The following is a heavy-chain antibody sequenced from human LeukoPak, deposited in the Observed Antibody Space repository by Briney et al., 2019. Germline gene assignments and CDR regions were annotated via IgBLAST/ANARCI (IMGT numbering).Heavy chain of an antibody. J-gene: IGHJ4*02. D-gene: IGHD1-26*01. CDR3: ARKYSGTSPFDY. Sequence: GGSLRLSCAAPGFTLNNYAMSWVRQAPGKGLEWVSIINNSGGSTYYADSVKGRFTISRDLSKNTLYLQMNSLRAEDTALYYCARKYSGTSPFDYWGQGTLVTVSS. CDR1: GFTLNNYA. V-gene: IGHV3-23*01. CDR2: INNSGGST.